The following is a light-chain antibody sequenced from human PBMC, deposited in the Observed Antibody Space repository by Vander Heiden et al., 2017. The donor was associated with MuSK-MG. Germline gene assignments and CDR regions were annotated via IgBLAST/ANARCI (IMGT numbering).Light chain of an antibody. CDR2: DVF. CDR3: SSFTTTSTYV. J-gene: IGLJ1*01. CDR1: SSDVGAQKS. V-gene: IGLV2-14*03. Sequence: QSALTQPASVSGSPRQSIPISCTGTSSDVGAQKSVSWYQQHPGKAPKLIIYDVFYRPSGVSVRFSGSKSGNTASLTISGLQTEDEADYFCSSFTTTSTYVFASVTTVTVL.